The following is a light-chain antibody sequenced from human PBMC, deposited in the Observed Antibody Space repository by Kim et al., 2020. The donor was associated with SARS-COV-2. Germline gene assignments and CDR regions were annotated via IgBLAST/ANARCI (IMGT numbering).Light chain of an antibody. CDR2: DVS. Sequence: QSALTQPASVSGSPGQSITISCTGTSSDVGGYTYVSWYQQHPGTAPKLMIYDVSNRPSGVSNRFSGSKSGNTASQTISGLQSVDEADYYCSSYTSSSTVVFGGGTKLTVL. J-gene: IGLJ2*01. V-gene: IGLV2-14*03. CDR1: SSDVGGYTY. CDR3: SSYTSSSTVV.